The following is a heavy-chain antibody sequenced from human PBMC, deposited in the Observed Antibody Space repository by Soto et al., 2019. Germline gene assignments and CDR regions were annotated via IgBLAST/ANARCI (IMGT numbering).Heavy chain of an antibody. CDR1: GGSMSSYY. CDR2: IYYTGLT. V-gene: IGHV4-59*01. CDR3: GRSSILTWFDP. Sequence: PSETLSLTCSISGGSMSSYYWSWIRQPPGKGLEWIGNIYYTGLTNYNPSLKSRVTISVDRSKTQFSLKLSSVTAADTAAYFCGRSSILTWFDPWGPGTLVTVSS. J-gene: IGHJ5*02.